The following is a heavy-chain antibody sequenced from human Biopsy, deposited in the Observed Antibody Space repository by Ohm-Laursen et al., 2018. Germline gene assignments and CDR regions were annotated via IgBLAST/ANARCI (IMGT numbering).Heavy chain of an antibody. V-gene: IGHV1-18*01. D-gene: IGHD1-1*01. CDR3: ARAKLEPVYYYYGMDV. Sequence: SVKVSCKASGYTFTSYGISWVRQAPGQGLEWMGWINTENGNTIYARNLQGRVTMTADTSTSTAYMEVTSLRSDDTAVYYCARAKLEPVYYYYGMDVWGQGTTVTVSS. J-gene: IGHJ6*02. CDR1: GYTFTSYG. CDR2: INTENGNT.